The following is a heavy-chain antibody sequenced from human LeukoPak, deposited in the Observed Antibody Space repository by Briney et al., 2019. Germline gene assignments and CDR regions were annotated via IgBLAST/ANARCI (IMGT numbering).Heavy chain of an antibody. CDR2: IYYSGSS. CDR1: GGSISIGVYY. CDR3: ARGVGSSWYGD. J-gene: IGHJ4*02. V-gene: IGHV4-30-4*01. Sequence: SETLSLTRTVSGGSISIGVYYWSWIRQPPGKGLEWIGYIYYSGSSYYNPSLKSRLTISVDTSKNQFSLKLSSVTAADTAVYYCARGVGSSWYGDWGQGTLVTVSS. D-gene: IGHD6-13*01.